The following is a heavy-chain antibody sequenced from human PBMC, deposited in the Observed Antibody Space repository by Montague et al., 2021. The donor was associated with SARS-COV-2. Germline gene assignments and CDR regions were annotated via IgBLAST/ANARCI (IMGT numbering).Heavy chain of an antibody. CDR2: IDWDDDK. CDR3: ARMTTVVTLGYYYYYGMDV. CDR1: GFSLSTSGMC. Sequence: PALVKPTQTLTLTCTFSGFSLSTSGMCVGWIRQPPGKALEWLALIDWDDDKYYSTSLKTRLTTSKDTSKNQVVLTMTNMDPVDTATYYCARMTTVVTLGYYYYYGMDVWGQGTTVTVSS. D-gene: IGHD4-23*01. J-gene: IGHJ6*02. V-gene: IGHV2-70*01.